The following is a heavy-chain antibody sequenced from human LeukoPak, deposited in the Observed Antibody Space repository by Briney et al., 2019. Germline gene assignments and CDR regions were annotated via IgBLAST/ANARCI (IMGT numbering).Heavy chain of an antibody. CDR2: IYYSGST. V-gene: IGHV4-39*07. J-gene: IGHJ6*03. Sequence: TSETLSLTCTVSGGSISSSSYYWGWIRQPPGKGLEWIGSIYYSGSTYYNPSLKSRVTISVDTSKNQFSLKLSSVTAADTAVYYCARDPAYSSGWYDYYYYYMDVWGKGTTVTVSS. CDR1: GGSISSSSYY. CDR3: ARDPAYSSGWYDYYYYYMDV. D-gene: IGHD6-19*01.